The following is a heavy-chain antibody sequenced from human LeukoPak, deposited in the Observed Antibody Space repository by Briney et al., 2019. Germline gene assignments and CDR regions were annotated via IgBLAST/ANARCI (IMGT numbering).Heavy chain of an antibody. CDR2: IYSGGST. J-gene: IGHJ3*02. CDR1: GFTVSSNY. D-gene: IGHD6-13*01. CDR3: ARVAVSIESAAAGTPDAFDI. V-gene: IGHV3-66*01. Sequence: GGSLRLSCAASGFTVSSNYMSWVRQAPGKGLEWVSVIYSGGSTYYADSVKGRFTISRDNSKNTLYLQMNSLRAEDTAVYYCARVAVSIESAAAGTPDAFDIWGQGTMVTVSS.